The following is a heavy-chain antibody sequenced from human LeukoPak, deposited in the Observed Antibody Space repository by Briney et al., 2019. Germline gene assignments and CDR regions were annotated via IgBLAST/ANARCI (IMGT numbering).Heavy chain of an antibody. D-gene: IGHD5-12*01. CDR3: ARVARATAFDI. J-gene: IGHJ3*02. CDR2: ISSSSSYI. V-gene: IGHV3-21*01. CDR1: GFTFSSYS. Sequence: GGSLRLFCAASGFTFSSYSMNWVRQAPGKGLEWVSSISSSSSYIYYADSVKGRFTISRDNAKNSLYLQMNSLRAEDTAVYYCARVARATAFDIWGQGTMVTVSS.